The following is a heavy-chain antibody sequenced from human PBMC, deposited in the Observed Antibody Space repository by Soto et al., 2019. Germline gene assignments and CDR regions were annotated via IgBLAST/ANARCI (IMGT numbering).Heavy chain of an antibody. J-gene: IGHJ4*02. CDR2: IEEDGSEK. CDR3: ARLHRDCYNVPLDY. D-gene: IGHD2-21*01. CDR1: AFTFSSFW. V-gene: IGHV3-7*01. Sequence: EVQLVESGGGLVQPGGSLRLSCAASAFTFSSFWMSWVRQAPGKGLEWVASIEEDGSEKYYVDSVKGRFTISRDNAKNSLYLQMNSLRAEDTAVYYCARLHRDCYNVPLDYWGQGTLVTVSS.